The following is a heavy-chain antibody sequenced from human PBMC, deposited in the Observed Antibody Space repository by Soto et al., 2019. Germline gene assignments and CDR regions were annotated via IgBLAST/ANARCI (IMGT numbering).Heavy chain of an antibody. V-gene: IGHV4-30-4*01. J-gene: IGHJ5*02. CDR2: VYYTGST. Sequence: PSETLSLTCTVSGASIRSTDYYWSWIRQAPGKGLEWIGYVYYTGSTYYNPSLMSRLTISVDTSKNQFSLKLTSGTAAESAVYYCVRTVKKGAFDQDWFDRWGQGTQVTVSS. CDR3: VRTVKKGAFDQDWFDR. CDR1: GASIRSTDYY. D-gene: IGHD2-2*01.